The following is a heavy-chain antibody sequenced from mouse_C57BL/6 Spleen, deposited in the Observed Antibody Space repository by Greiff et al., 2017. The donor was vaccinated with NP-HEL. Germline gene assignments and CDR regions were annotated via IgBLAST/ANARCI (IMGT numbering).Heavy chain of an antibody. CDR3: AREEAYYYGSSYVDY. V-gene: IGHV1-80*01. Sequence: VQLQQSGAELVKPGASVKISCKASGYAFSSYWMNWVKQRPGKGLEWIGQIYPGDGDTNYNGKFKGKATLTADKSSSTAYMQLSSLTSEDSAVYFCAREEAYYYGSSYVDYWGQGTTLTVSS. CDR2: IYPGDGDT. CDR1: GYAFSSYW. D-gene: IGHD1-1*01. J-gene: IGHJ2*01.